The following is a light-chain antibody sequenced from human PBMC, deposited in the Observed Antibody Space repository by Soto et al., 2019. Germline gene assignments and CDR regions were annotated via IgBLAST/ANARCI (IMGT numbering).Light chain of an antibody. CDR1: QSVSSK. CDR2: FAS. V-gene: IGKV3-15*01. CDR3: QQYNNWPHT. J-gene: IGKJ2*01. Sequence: EIVMTQSRATLSVSPGERATLSCRASQSVSSKLAWFQQKPGQAPRLLIYFASTRATDIPARFSGSGSGTEFTLTISSLQSEDFAVYYCQQYNNWPHTFGQGTKVDIK.